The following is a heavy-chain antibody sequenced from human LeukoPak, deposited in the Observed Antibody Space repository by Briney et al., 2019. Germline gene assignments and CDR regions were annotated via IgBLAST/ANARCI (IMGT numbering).Heavy chain of an antibody. V-gene: IGHV3-43D*03. Sequence: GGSLRLSCAASGFTFDDYAMHWVRQAPGKGLQWISSINWVGDTSSYADSVKGRFTVSRDNTKGSLYLQLHSLRSEDTALYYCAKDRQYGDYGGGDFFDSWGQGTLVTVSS. CDR3: AKDRQYGDYGGGDFFDS. D-gene: IGHD4-17*01. CDR2: INWVGDTS. CDR1: GFTFDDYA. J-gene: IGHJ4*02.